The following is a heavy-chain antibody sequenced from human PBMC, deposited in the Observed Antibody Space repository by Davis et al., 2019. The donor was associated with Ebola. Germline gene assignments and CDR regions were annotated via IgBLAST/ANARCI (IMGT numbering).Heavy chain of an antibody. Sequence: GESLKISCKGSGYSFTSYWIGWVRQMPGKGLEWMGIIYPGDSDTRYSPSFQGQVPISADKSISTAYLQWSSLKASDTAMYYCARLSDSSGYYFFDAFDIWGQGTMVTVSS. J-gene: IGHJ3*02. CDR1: GYSFTSYW. D-gene: IGHD3-22*01. CDR2: IYPGDSDT. V-gene: IGHV5-51*01. CDR3: ARLSDSSGYYFFDAFDI.